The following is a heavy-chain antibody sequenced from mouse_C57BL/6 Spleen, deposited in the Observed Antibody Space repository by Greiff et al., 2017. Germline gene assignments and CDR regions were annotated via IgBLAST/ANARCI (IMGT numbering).Heavy chain of an antibody. CDR1: GYSITSGYY. CDR2: ISYDGSN. J-gene: IGHJ1*03. CDR3: ARGIYYYGSSYDWYFDV. V-gene: IGHV3-6*01. D-gene: IGHD1-1*01. Sequence: DVHLVESGPGLVKPSQSLSLTCSVTGYSITSGYYWNWIRQFPGNKLEWMGYISYDGSNNYNPSLKNRISITRDTSKNQFFLKLNSVTTEDTATYYCARGIYYYGSSYDWYFDVWGTGTTVTVSS.